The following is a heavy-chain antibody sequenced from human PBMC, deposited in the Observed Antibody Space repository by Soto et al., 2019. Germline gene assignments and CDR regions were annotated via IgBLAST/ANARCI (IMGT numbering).Heavy chain of an antibody. CDR3: ARDLGGSYFGDPKYYYYYGMDV. D-gene: IGHD1-26*01. J-gene: IGHJ6*02. CDR1: GYTFTSYG. CDR2: ISAYNGNT. V-gene: IGHV1-18*01. Sequence: ASVKVSCKASGYTFTSYGISWVRQAPEQGLEWMGWISAYNGNTNYAQKLQGRVTMTTDTSTSTAYMELRSLRSDDTAVYYCARDLGGSYFGDPKYYYYYGMDVWGQGTTVTVSS.